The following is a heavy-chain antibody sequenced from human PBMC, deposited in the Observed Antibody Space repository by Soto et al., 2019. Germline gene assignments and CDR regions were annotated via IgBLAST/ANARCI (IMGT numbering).Heavy chain of an antibody. J-gene: IGHJ4*02. CDR1: GFTFSGYG. CDR2: ISYDGSNK. CDR3: AKDSGDTAMVDY. Sequence: GGSLRLSCAASGFTFSGYGMHWVRQAPGKGLEWVAVISYDGSNKYYADSVKGRFTISRDNSKNTLYLQMNSLRAEDTAVYYCAKDSGDTAMVDYWGQGTLVTVSS. V-gene: IGHV3-30*18. D-gene: IGHD5-18*01.